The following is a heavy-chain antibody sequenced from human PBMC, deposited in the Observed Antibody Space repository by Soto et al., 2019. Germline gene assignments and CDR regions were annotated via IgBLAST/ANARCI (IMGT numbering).Heavy chain of an antibody. CDR1: GGSISSGGYY. D-gene: IGHD3-9*01. CDR3: ARTYYDILTGRNWFDP. V-gene: IGHV4-31*03. CDR2: IYYSGST. J-gene: IGHJ5*02. Sequence: KTSETLSLTCTVSGGSISSGGYYWSWIRQHPGKGLEWIGYIYYSGSTYYNPSLKSRVTISVDTSKNQFSLKLSSVTAADTAVYYCARTYYDILTGRNWFDPWGQGTLVTVSS.